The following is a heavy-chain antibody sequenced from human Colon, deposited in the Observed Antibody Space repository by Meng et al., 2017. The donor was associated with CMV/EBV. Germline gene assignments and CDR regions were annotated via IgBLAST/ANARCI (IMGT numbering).Heavy chain of an antibody. CDR2: TYYSGST. V-gene: IGHV4-59*01. Sequence: SETLSLTCNVSGGSINDFYWSWIRQPPGKGLEWIGYTYYSGSTHYNPSLKSRVTISIDTSKKHFSLRLSSVTAADPAVYYCARDTFDRRNGMDVWGQGTSVTVSS. D-gene: IGHD3-10*01. J-gene: IGHJ6*02. CDR3: ARDTFDRRNGMDV. CDR1: GGSINDFY.